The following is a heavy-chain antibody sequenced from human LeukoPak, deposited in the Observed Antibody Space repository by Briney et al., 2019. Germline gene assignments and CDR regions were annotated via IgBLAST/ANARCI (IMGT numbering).Heavy chain of an antibody. V-gene: IGHV3-15*01. CDR1: GVSVSDAY. Sequence: GGSLRLSCEASGVSVSDAYMSWVRQAPGKGLEWVGCIRGRRHGGTADLAATVQGRFSLSKDGSNNNLYLQMSGLNAEDTAVHYCIRVEGHTIFGVASFDYWGQGTPLTDSS. J-gene: IGHJ4*02. CDR3: IRVEGHTIFGVASFDY. D-gene: IGHD3-3*01. CDR2: IRGRRHGGTA.